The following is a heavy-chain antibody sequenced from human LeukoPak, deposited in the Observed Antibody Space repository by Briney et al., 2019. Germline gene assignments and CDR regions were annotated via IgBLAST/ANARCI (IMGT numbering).Heavy chain of an antibody. V-gene: IGHV3-21*01. CDR3: ARAPGVLGSGPLTDY. CDR2: ISSSSSYI. D-gene: IGHD3-10*01. J-gene: IGHJ4*02. Sequence: GGSLRLSRAASGFTFSSYSMNWVRQAPGKGLEWVSSISSSSSYIYYADSVKGRFTISRDNAKNSLYLQMNSLRAEDTAVYYCARAPGVLGSGPLTDYWGQGTLVTVSS. CDR1: GFTFSSYS.